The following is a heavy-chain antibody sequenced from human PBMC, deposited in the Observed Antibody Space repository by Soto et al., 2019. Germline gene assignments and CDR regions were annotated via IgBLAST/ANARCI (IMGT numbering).Heavy chain of an antibody. J-gene: IGHJ3*02. V-gene: IGHV1-18*01. CDR2: ISAYNGNT. D-gene: IGHD6-19*01. CDR3: ARDSSGWYGPLSPRGDAFDI. Sequence: ASVKVSCKASGYTFTSYGISWVRQAPGQGLEWMGWISAYNGNTNYAQKLQGRVTMTTDTSTSTAYMELRSLRSDDTAVYYCARDSSGWYGPLSPRGDAFDIWGQGKMVPVSS. CDR1: GYTFTSYG.